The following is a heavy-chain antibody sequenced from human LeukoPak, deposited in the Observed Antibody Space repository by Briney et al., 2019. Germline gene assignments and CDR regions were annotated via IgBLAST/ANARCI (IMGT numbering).Heavy chain of an antibody. D-gene: IGHD2-15*01. Sequence: SETLSLTCTVSGDSISSYYWSWVRQPPGRGLEWIGYIYYSGSTIYNPSLNSRVTISVDTSKNQFSLKLSSVTPADTAVYYCARDLCSGGSCYPGWLDPWGQGTLVTVSS. CDR3: ARDLCSGGSCYPGWLDP. V-gene: IGHV4-59*01. CDR2: IYYSGST. J-gene: IGHJ5*02. CDR1: GDSISSYY.